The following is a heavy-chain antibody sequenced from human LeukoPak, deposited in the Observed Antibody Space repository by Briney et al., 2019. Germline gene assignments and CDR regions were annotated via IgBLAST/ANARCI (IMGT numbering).Heavy chain of an antibody. CDR3: ATGSGIAVAGPGKGFDY. CDR1: GYTFTSYY. J-gene: IGHJ4*02. Sequence: ASVKVSCKASGYTFTSYYMHWVRQAPGQGLEWMGIINPSGGSTSYAQKFQGRVTMTRDTSTSTVYMELSSLRSEDTAVYYCATGSGIAVAGPGKGFDYWGQGTLVTVSS. V-gene: IGHV1-46*01. CDR2: INPSGGST. D-gene: IGHD6-19*01.